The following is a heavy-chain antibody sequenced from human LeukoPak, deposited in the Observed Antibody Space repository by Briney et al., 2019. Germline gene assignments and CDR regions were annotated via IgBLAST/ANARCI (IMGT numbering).Heavy chain of an antibody. CDR2: INPNSGGT. CDR1: GYTFTGYY. Sequence: ASVTVSCKASGYTFTGYYMHWVRQAPGQGVEWMGWINPNSGGTNYAQKFQGRVIMTRDTSISTAYMELSRLRSEDTAVYYCARGNIVRGVGSFSDRNWFDPWGQGTLVTVSS. V-gene: IGHV1-2*02. D-gene: IGHD3-10*01. CDR3: ARGNIVRGVGSFSDRNWFDP. J-gene: IGHJ5*02.